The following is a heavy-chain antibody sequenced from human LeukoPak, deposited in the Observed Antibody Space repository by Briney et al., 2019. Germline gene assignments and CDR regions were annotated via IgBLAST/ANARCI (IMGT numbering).Heavy chain of an antibody. D-gene: IGHD3-10*02. V-gene: IGHV3-48*03. Sequence: GGSLTLSFAASGFTLSSYELNWVRQAPGKELAGVSYISSSGSTIYYADSVKGRFIISRHNAKHELNVQMNSQTASETAVYYCAELGITMIGGVWGKEATVTTSS. CDR3: AELGITMIGGV. J-gene: IGHJ6*04. CDR1: GFTLSSYE. CDR2: ISSSGSTI.